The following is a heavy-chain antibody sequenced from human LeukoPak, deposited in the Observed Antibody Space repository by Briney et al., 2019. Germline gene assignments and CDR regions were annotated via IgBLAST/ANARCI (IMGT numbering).Heavy chain of an antibody. D-gene: IGHD2-21*02. CDR2: ISAYNGNT. V-gene: IGHV1-18*01. CDR3: ARDLAYCGGDCYSLLNY. Sequence: GASVKVSCKASGGTFSSYAISWVRQAPGQGLEWMGWISAYNGNTNYAQKLQGRVTMTTDTSTSTAYMELRSLRSDDTAVYYCARDLAYCGGDCYSLLNYWGQGTLVTVSS. J-gene: IGHJ4*02. CDR1: GGTFSSYA.